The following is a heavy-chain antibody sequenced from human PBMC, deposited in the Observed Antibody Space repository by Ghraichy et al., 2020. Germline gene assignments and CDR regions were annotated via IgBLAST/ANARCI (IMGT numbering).Heavy chain of an antibody. D-gene: IGHD2-2*01. CDR3: ARYCSGTSCPWGAGYYYYYGMDV. CDR2: IIPIFGTA. V-gene: IGHV1-69*13. CDR1: GGTFSSYA. Sequence: SVKVSCKASGGTFSSYAISWVRQAPGQGLEWMGGIIPIFGTANYAQKFQGRVTITADESTSTAYMELSSLRSEDTAVYYCARYCSGTSCPWGAGYYYYYGMDVWGQGTTVTVSS. J-gene: IGHJ6*02.